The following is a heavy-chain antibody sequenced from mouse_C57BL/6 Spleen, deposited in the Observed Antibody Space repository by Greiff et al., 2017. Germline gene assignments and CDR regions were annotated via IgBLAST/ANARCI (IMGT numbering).Heavy chain of an antibody. V-gene: IGHV1-80*01. CDR3: AGGGNYAGFAY. D-gene: IGHD2-1*01. Sequence: VKLQESGAELVKPGASVKISCKASGYAFSSYWMNWVKQRPGKGLEWIGQIYPGDGDTNYNGKFKGKATLTADKSSSTAYMQLSSLTSEDSAVYFCAGGGNYAGFAYWGQGTLVTVSA. CDR2: IYPGDGDT. J-gene: IGHJ3*01. CDR1: GYAFSSYW.